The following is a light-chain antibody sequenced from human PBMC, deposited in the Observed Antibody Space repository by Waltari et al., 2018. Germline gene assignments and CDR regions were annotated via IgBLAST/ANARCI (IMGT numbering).Light chain of an antibody. CDR2: AAS. V-gene: IGKV1-39*01. Sequence: DIQMTQSPSSLSASIGDRVTITCRASEHIGDYLNWYQQKPGKAPKVLIYAASTLVRGVPSRFSVGGSGTDFALTISALQPEDFATYYCQQSYSNIYTFGGGTKVEI. J-gene: IGKJ4*01. CDR3: QQSYSNIYT. CDR1: EHIGDY.